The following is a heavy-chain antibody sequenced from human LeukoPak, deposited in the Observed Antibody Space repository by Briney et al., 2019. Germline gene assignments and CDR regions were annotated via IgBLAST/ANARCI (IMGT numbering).Heavy chain of an antibody. V-gene: IGHV1-2*02. CDR3: ARREVSTPFFQH. D-gene: IGHD2-2*01. J-gene: IGHJ1*01. CDR2: INPNSGGT. CDR1: GYTFTGYY. Sequence: GASVKVSCKASGYTFTGYYMHWVRQAPGQGLGWMGWINPNSGGTNYAQKFQGRVTMTRDTSISTAYMELSSLRSDDTAVYYCARREVSTPFFQHWGQGTLVTVSS.